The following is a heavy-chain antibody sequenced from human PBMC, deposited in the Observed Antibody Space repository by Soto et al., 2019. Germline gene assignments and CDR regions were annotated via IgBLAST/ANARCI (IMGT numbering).Heavy chain of an antibody. V-gene: IGHV1-18*01. CDR3: ARRPAAAYYYGMDV. D-gene: IGHD6-13*01. Sequence: GASVKVSCKTSGYSFSNYGVAWVRQAPGQGLEWMGWISGYNENTNSAQHLQDRITMTTDTFMSTAYMELRSLRSDDTAIYYCARRPAAAYYYGMDVWGQGTTVTVSS. CDR1: GYSFSNYG. J-gene: IGHJ6*02. CDR2: ISGYNENT.